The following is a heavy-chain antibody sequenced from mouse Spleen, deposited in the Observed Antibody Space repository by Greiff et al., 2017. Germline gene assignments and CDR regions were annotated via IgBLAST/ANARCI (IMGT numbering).Heavy chain of an antibody. D-gene: IGHD2-1*01. CDR1: GYAFSSSW. J-gene: IGHJ4*01. CDR2: IYPGDGDT. CDR3: ARGPRNYYAMDY. Sequence: QVQLQQSGPELVKPGASVKISCKASGYAFSSSWMNWVKQRPGKGLEWIGRIYPGDGDTNYNGKFKGKATLTADKSSSTAYMQLSSLTSEDSAVYFCARGPRNYYAMDYWGQGTSVTVSS. V-gene: IGHV1-82*01.